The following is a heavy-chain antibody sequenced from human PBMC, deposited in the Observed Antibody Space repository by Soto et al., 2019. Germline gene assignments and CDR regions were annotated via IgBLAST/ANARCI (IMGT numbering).Heavy chain of an antibody. D-gene: IGHD1-26*01. V-gene: IGHV4-30-4*01. Sequence: QVQLQESGPGLVKPSQTLSLTCTVSGGSISSGDSYWAWIRQPPGKGLEWIGYIYYTGSAHYSPSLQSRVPISPDTPKNQFALQVDAVTAADTAASYRWRAFLSEFYAMAVWCQGPAVTVSS. J-gene: IGHJ6*02. CDR1: GGSISSGDSY. CDR3: WRAFLSEFYAMAV. CDR2: IYYTGSA.